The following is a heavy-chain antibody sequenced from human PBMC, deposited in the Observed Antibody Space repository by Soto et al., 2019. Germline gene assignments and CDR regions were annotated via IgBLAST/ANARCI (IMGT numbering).Heavy chain of an antibody. CDR3: VRDGLDYYDTERLYFDN. J-gene: IGHJ4*02. Sequence: EVQLVESGGGPVRPGGSLKLSCAASGFNFITYSLSWVRQAPGKGLEWVASISSSAVYIDYADSVKGRFSISRDNANNSLYLQMSSLRAEDTATYHCVRDGLDYYDTERLYFDNWGQGTLVTGSS. CDR2: ISSSAVYI. CDR1: GFNFITYS. D-gene: IGHD3-22*01. V-gene: IGHV3-21*03.